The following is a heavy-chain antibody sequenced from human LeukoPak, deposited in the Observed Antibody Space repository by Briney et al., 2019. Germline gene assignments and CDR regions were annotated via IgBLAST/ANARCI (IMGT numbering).Heavy chain of an antibody. CDR3: ARDLGMAGIAPVDY. Sequence: SETLSLTCTVSGYSISSGYYWGWIRQSPEKGLEWIGSIYHSGATYYNPSLKSRVTISVDTSKNQFSLKVTSVTAADTAVYYCARDLGMAGIAPVDYWGQGTLVAVSS. V-gene: IGHV4-38-2*02. CDR2: IYHSGAT. CDR1: GYSISSGYY. J-gene: IGHJ4*02. D-gene: IGHD6-19*01.